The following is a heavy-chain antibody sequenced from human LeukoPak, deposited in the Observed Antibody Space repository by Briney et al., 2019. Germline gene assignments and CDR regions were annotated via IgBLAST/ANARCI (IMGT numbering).Heavy chain of an antibody. V-gene: IGHV4-59*08. CDR2: ICYTGST. CDR3: ARHYASGTYPLDY. J-gene: IGHJ4*02. Sequence: SETLSLTCTVSGDSISPYYWSWIRQPPGKGLEYIGFICYTGSTNYSPSLKSRVTMSVDVSRNQRSLNLSSVTAADTVVYYCARHYASGTYPLDYWGQGTLVTVSS. D-gene: IGHD3-10*01. CDR1: GDSISPYY.